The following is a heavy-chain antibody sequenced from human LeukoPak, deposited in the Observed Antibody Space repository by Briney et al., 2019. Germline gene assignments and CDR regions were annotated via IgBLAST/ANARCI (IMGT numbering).Heavy chain of an antibody. CDR3: ARDFWSGYIYYMDV. J-gene: IGHJ6*03. D-gene: IGHD3-3*01. CDR2: IYTSGST. V-gene: IGHV4-4*07. Sequence: SETLSLTCTVSGGSISSYYWSWIRQPAGKGLEWIGRIYTSGSTNYNPSLKSRVTMSVDTSKNQFSLKLSSVTAADTAVYYCARDFWSGYIYYMDVWGKGTTVTVSS. CDR1: GGSISSYY.